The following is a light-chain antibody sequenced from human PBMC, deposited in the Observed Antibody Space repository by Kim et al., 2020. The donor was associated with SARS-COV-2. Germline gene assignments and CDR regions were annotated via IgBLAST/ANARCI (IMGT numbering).Light chain of an antibody. J-gene: IGLJ3*02. V-gene: IGLV3-19*01. CDR1: SLRTHF. CDR2: GEN. CDR3: NSRDRNDFHWV. Sequence: LGQTVRITCQGDSLRTHFASWYQQKPGQAPVLVIYGENNRPSGIPDRFSGSSSGNTASLTISGAQAEDEADYHCNSRDRNDFHWVFGGGTQLTVL.